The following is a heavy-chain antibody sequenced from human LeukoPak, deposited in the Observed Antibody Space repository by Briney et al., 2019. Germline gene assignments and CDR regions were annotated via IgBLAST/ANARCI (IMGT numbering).Heavy chain of an antibody. J-gene: IGHJ6*02. CDR1: GGSISSGGYY. D-gene: IGHD4-17*01. V-gene: IGHV4-31*03. CDR3: ARDVPMAVTTKPNYYYGMDV. Sequence: MASETLSLTCTVSGGSISSGGYYWSWIRQHPGKGLEWIGYIYYSGSTYYNPSLKSRVTISVDTSKNQFSLKLSSVTAADTAVYYCARDVPMAVTTKPNYYYGMDVWGQGTTVTVSS. CDR2: IYYSGST.